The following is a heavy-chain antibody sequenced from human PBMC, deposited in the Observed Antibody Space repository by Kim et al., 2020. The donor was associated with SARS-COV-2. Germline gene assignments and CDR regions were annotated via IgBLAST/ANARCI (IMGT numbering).Heavy chain of an antibody. CDR2: IKQDGSEK. Sequence: GGSLRLSCATSGFTFSPYWMSWVRQAPGKGLEWVANIKQDGSEKYYVDSVKGRFTISRDNAKNSLYLQMNSLRAEDTAVYYCARVGLRVFAHYYYYGMDVWGQGTTVTVSS. CDR3: ARVGLRVFAHYYYYGMDV. CDR1: GFTFSPYW. J-gene: IGHJ6*02. V-gene: IGHV3-7*01. D-gene: IGHD2-8*01.